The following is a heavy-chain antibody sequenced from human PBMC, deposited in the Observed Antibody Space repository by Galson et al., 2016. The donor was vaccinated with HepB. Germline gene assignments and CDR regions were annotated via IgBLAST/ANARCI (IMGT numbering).Heavy chain of an antibody. CDR1: GFTFSSYG. Sequence: SLRLSCAASGFTFSSYGMHWVRQAPGKGLEWVAVIWYDGSNKYYADSVKGRFTISRDNSKNTLYLQMNSLRAEDTAVYYCARDDFGDSIDYWGQGTLVTVSS. CDR2: IWYDGSNK. D-gene: IGHD4-17*01. J-gene: IGHJ4*02. V-gene: IGHV3-33*01. CDR3: ARDDFGDSIDY.